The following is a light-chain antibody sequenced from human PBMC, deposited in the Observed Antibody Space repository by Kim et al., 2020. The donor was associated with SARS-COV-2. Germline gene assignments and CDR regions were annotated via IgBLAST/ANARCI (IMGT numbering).Light chain of an antibody. V-gene: IGLV7-43*01. CDR3: LLYYGGDWV. Sequence: PGGTVTLPCASSTGAVTSGYYPNWFQQKPGQAPRALIYGTSNKHSWTPARFSGSLLGGKAALTLSGVQPEDEAEYYCLLYYGGDWVFGGGTQLTVL. J-gene: IGLJ3*02. CDR2: GTS. CDR1: TGAVTSGYY.